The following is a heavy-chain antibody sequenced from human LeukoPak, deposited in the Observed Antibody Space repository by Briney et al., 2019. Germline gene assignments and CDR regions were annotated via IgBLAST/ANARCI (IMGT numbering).Heavy chain of an antibody. D-gene: IGHD1-26*01. CDR3: ARVEFQMEWELARYNWFDP. V-gene: IGHV1-18*01. CDR1: GYTFTSYG. Sequence: ASVKVSCKASGYTFTSYGISWVRQAPGQGLEWMGWISAYNGNTNYAQKLQGRVTMTTDTSTSTAYMELRSLRSDDTAVYYCARVEFQMEWELARYNWFDPWGQGTLVTVSS. J-gene: IGHJ5*02. CDR2: ISAYNGNT.